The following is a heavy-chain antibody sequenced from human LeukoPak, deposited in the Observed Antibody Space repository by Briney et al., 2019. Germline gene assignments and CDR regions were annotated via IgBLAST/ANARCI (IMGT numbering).Heavy chain of an antibody. CDR3: ATTDATAAFDS. CDR2: INNDGSST. Sequence: GGSLRLSCATSGXTFSRYWVHWVRQAPGEGLVWVSRINNDGSSTTYAGSVKGRFTISRDNAENTLYLQMNSLRAEDTAIYYCATTDATAAFDSWGQGTLVTVSS. CDR1: GXTFSRYW. V-gene: IGHV3-74*01. J-gene: IGHJ4*02. D-gene: IGHD2-21*02.